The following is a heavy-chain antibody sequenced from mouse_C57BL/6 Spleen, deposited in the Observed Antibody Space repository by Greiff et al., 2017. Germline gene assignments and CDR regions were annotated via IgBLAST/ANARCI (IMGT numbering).Heavy chain of an antibody. J-gene: IGHJ4*01. CDR2: IYPGSGST. CDR3: ARRSDYYYARDY. CDR1: GYTFTSYW. V-gene: IGHV1-55*01. D-gene: IGHD2-4*01. Sequence: QVQLQQPGAELVKPGASVTMSCKASGYTFTSYWITWVKQRPGQGLEWIGDIYPGSGSTNYNEKFKSKATLTADTSSSTAYMQLSSLTSEDSAVDYCARRSDYYYARDYWGQGTSVTVSS.